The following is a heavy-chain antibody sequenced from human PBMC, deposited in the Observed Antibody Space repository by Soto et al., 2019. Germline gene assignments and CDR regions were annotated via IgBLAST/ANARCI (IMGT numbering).Heavy chain of an antibody. CDR2: MSPDSGNA. CDR1: GYTFTDYD. Sequence: QVQVVQSRTEVKKPGASVKVSCNTSGYTFTDYDINWVRQTTGQGLEWMGWMSPDSGNAGYAQQFQGRVTMTSNTSTSTAYMELRSLRSEDTAMYYCEVTTGYWGQGTMVTVSS. V-gene: IGHV1-8*01. J-gene: IGHJ4*02. CDR3: EVTTGY. D-gene: IGHD2-21*02.